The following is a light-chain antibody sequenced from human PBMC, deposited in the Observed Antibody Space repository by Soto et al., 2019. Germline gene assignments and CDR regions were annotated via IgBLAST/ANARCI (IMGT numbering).Light chain of an antibody. CDR1: SSDVGSYNL. CDR2: EGT. CDR3: CSYAGTYTFV. Sequence: QSALTQPASVSASPGQSITIPCTGTSSDVGSYNLVSWFQQHPGKVPKLLIYEGTKRPSGLSDRFSGSKSGNTASLTISGLQADDEADYYCCSYAGTYTFVFGGGTKLTVL. V-gene: IGLV2-23*03. J-gene: IGLJ3*02.